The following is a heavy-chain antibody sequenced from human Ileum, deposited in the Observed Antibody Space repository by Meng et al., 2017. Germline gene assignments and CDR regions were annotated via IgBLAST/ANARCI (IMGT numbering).Heavy chain of an antibody. Sequence: QVQLQQWGAGLLQPSETLSLTCAVYDGCFSGYYWSWIRQPPGKGLEWIGEINHSGSTNYNPSLKSRVTISVDTSKNQFSLKLSSVTAADTAVYYCARGGPWFDPWGQGTLVTVSS. J-gene: IGHJ5*02. CDR3: ARGGPWFDP. V-gene: IGHV4-34*01. CDR1: DGCFSGYY. CDR2: INHSGST.